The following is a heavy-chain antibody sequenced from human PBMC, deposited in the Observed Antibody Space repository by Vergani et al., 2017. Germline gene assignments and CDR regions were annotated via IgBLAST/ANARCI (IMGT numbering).Heavy chain of an antibody. CDR2: IYYSGST. CDR1: GGSISSSSYY. D-gene: IGHD3-10*01. CDR3: ARTPRYYYGSGRPFDY. Sequence: QLQLQESGPGLVKPSETLSLTCTVSGGSISSSSYYWGWIRQPPGKGLEWIGSIYYSGSTYYNPSLKSRVTISVDTSKNQFSLKLSSVTAADTAVYYCARTPRYYYGSGRPFDYWGQGTLVTVSS. V-gene: IGHV4-39*07. J-gene: IGHJ4*02.